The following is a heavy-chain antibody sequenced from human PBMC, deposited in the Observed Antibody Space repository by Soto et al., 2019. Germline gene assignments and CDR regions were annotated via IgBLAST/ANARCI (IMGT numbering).Heavy chain of an antibody. CDR2: ISYGGSNK. CDR1: GFTFSSYA. D-gene: IGHD7-27*01. V-gene: IGHV3-30-3*01. J-gene: IGHJ6*02. Sequence: GGSLRLSCAASGFTFSSYAMHWVRQAPGKGLEWVAVISYGGSNKYYADSVKGRFTISRDNSKNTLYLQMNSLRAEDTAVYYCARDLGYYGMDVWGQGTTVTV. CDR3: ARDLGYYGMDV.